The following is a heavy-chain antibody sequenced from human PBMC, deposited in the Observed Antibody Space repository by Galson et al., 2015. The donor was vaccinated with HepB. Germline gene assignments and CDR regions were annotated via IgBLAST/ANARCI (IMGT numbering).Heavy chain of an antibody. D-gene: IGHD4-23*01. J-gene: IGHJ4*02. CDR1: GGTFSSYA. V-gene: IGHV1-69*13. CDR3: ARDRVYGGNSAADY. CDR2: IIPILGTA. Sequence: SVKVSCKASGGTFSSYAISWVRQAPGQGLEWMGGIIPILGTANYAQKFQGRVTITADESTSTAYMELSSLRSEDTAVYYCARDRVYGGNSAADYWGQGTLVTVSS.